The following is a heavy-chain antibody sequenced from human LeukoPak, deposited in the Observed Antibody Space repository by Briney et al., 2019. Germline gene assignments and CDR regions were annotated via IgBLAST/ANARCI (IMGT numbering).Heavy chain of an antibody. CDR3: ARDLGYCSSTSCYWSDP. CDR1: GGSISSYY. V-gene: IGHV4-34*01. Sequence: PSETLSLTCTVSGGSISSYYWSWIRQPPGKGLEWIGEINHSGSTNYNPSLKSRVTISVDTSKNQFSLKLSSVTAADTAVYYCARDLGYCSSTSCYWSDPWGQGTLVTVSS. CDR2: INHSGST. D-gene: IGHD2-2*01. J-gene: IGHJ5*02.